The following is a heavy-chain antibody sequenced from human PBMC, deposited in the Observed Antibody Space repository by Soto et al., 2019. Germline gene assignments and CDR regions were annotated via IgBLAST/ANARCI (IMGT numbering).Heavy chain of an antibody. CDR2: ISYDGSNK. CDR3: ARRRYYYDSSGYYPGAP. V-gene: IGHV3-30-3*01. Sequence: GGSLRLSCAASGFTFSSYAMHWVRQAPGKELEWVAVISYDGSNKYYADSVKGRFTISRDNSENTLYLQMNSLRAEDTAVYYCARRRYYYDSSGYYPGAPWGQGTLVTVSS. D-gene: IGHD3-22*01. CDR1: GFTFSSYA. J-gene: IGHJ5*02.